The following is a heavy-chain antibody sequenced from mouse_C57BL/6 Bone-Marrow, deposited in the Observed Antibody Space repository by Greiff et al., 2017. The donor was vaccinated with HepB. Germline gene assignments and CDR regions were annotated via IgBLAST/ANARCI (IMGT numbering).Heavy chain of an antibody. D-gene: IGHD3-2*02. CDR2: IRLKSDNYAT. CDR1: GFTFSNYW. J-gene: IGHJ3*01. CDR3: TEDSSGYEAWFAY. Sequence: DVKLQESGGGLVQPGGSMKLSCVASGFTFSNYWMNWVRQSPEKGLEWVAQIRLKSDNYATHYAESVKGRFTISRDDSKSSVYLQMNNLRAEDTGIYYCTEDSSGYEAWFAYWGQGTLVTVSA. V-gene: IGHV6-3*01.